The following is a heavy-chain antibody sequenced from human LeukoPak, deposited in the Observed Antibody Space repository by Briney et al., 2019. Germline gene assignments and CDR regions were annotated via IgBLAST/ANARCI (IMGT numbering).Heavy chain of an antibody. D-gene: IGHD1-26*01. Sequence: GGSLRLSCAASGFTFSNYWMHWVRQVPGKGLVWVSRIGSDGSSTSFADSVKGRFTISRDNAKNTLYLQMNSLRAEDTAVYYCARDSGSSEYYFDYWGQGTLVTVSS. J-gene: IGHJ4*02. V-gene: IGHV3-74*01. CDR3: ARDSGSSEYYFDY. CDR2: IGSDGSST. CDR1: GFTFSNYW.